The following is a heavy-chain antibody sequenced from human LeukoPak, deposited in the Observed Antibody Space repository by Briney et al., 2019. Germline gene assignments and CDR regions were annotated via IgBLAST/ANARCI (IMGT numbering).Heavy chain of an antibody. D-gene: IGHD2-21*01. CDR3: AKDSQTIFGAFDI. CDR2: ISAHSLRT. CDR1: GFTFSSYA. V-gene: IGHV3-23*01. J-gene: IGHJ3*02. Sequence: GGSLRLSCAASGFTFSSYAMSWVRQAPGKGLEWVSGISAHSLRTYYVDSVKGRFTISRDNSKNTLYLQMNSLRDEDTAIYYCAKDSQTIFGAFDIWGQGTMVTVSS.